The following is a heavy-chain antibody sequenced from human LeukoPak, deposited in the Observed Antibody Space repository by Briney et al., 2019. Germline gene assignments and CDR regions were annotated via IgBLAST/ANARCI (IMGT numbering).Heavy chain of an antibody. V-gene: IGHV3-23*01. J-gene: IGHJ5*01. CDR3: AKDRIIVIPGPYSWLDS. D-gene: IGHD1-26*01. CDR1: GFIFSSHG. CDR2: ISPSGDIT. Sequence: PGGSLRLSCPASGFIFSSHGMNWVRQAPGKGLEWVSGISPSGDITYYADAVKGRFTISRDNSNNTLSLQMNSLRADDTALYFCAKDRIIVIPGPYSWLDSWGQGALVTASS.